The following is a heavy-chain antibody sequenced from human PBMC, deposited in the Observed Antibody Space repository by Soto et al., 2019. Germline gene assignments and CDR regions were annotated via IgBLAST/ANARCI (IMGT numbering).Heavy chain of an antibody. CDR3: AGMPYTSGLRFDP. CDR2: IYQSGVT. V-gene: IGHV4-30-2*01. J-gene: IGHJ5*02. D-gene: IGHD6-19*01. Sequence: SETLSLTCNMSGDSYSISTSSWSWIRQPPGKALQWIGFIYQSGVTSYNPSLASRVSISLDRSNNQCSLKLKSVTAADTAVYFCAGMPYTSGLRFDPWGPGTLVTVSS. CDR1: GDSYSISTSS.